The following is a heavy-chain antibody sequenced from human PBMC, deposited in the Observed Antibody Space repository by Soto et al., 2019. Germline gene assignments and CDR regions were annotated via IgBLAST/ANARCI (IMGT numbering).Heavy chain of an antibody. D-gene: IGHD2-8*01. V-gene: IGHV4-59*11. J-gene: IGHJ4*02. CDR3: ARAGNDPSCTNGVCWTFDY. CDR1: GGSISSHY. CDR2: IYYSGST. Sequence: SETLSLTCTVSGGSISSHYWSWIRQPPGKGLEWIGDIYYSGSTNYNPSLKSRVTISVDTSKNQFSLKLSSVTAADTAVYYCARAGNDPSCTNGVCWTFDYWGQGTLVTVSS.